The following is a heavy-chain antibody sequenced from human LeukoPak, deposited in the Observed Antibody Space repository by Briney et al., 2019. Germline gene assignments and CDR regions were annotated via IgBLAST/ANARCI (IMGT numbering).Heavy chain of an antibody. D-gene: IGHD5-18*01. CDR1: GGSISSYY. CDR3: ARGRGTAMVRGTGYYGMDV. CDR2: IYYSGST. J-gene: IGHJ6*02. Sequence: SETLSLTCTVSGGSISSYYWSWIRQPPGKGLEWIGYIYYSGSTNYNPSLKSRVTISVDTSKNQFSLKLSSVTAADTAVYYCARGRGTAMVRGTGYYGMDVWGQGTTVTVSS. V-gene: IGHV4-59*12.